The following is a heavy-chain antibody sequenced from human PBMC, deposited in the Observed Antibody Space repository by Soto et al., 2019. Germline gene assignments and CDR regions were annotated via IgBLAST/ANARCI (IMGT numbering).Heavy chain of an antibody. J-gene: IGHJ5*02. CDR3: ARVRAGCSATSCYLDP. CDR2: ISHSGTT. CDR1: GGSISSSNW. D-gene: IGHD2-2*01. Sequence: QVQLQESGPGLVKPSETLSLTCAVSGGSISSSNWWTWVRHPPGKGLEWIGEISHSGTTYYNPSLKGRVDIAIDRFKNQFSLKLSSVTAADTAVYYCARVRAGCSATSCYLDPWGQGTLVTVSS. V-gene: IGHV4-4*02.